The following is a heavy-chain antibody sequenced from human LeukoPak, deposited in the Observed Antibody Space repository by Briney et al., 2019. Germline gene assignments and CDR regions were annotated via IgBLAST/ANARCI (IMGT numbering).Heavy chain of an antibody. Sequence: SVKVSCRASGGTFSSYAISWVRQAPGQGLKWMGGIIPIFGTANYAQKFQGRVTITADESTSTAYMELSSLRSEDTAVYYCARDRFGVPGANWFDPWGQGTLVTVSS. J-gene: IGHJ5*02. CDR2: IIPIFGTA. V-gene: IGHV1-69*01. CDR3: ARDRFGVPGANWFDP. D-gene: IGHD3-10*01. CDR1: GGTFSSYA.